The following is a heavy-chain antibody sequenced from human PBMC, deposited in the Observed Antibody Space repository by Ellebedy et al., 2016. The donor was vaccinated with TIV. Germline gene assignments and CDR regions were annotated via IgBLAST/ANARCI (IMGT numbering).Heavy chain of an antibody. Sequence: SVKVSXXASGGTFSSYAISWVRQAPGQGLEWMGGIIPIFGTANYAQKFQGRVTITADESTSTAYMELRSLRSDDTAVYYCARARVGYCSGGSCYSLDYWGQGTLVTVSS. J-gene: IGHJ4*02. V-gene: IGHV1-69*13. CDR3: ARARVGYCSGGSCYSLDY. CDR2: IIPIFGTA. D-gene: IGHD2-15*01. CDR1: GGTFSSYA.